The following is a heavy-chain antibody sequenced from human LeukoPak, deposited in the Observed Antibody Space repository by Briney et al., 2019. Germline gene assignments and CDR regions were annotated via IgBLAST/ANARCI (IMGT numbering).Heavy chain of an antibody. J-gene: IGHJ4*02. CDR3: ARGPYYFGSGTDYKRNGYAY. V-gene: IGHV4-34*01. CDR2: INHSGST. CDR1: GGSFSGYY. Sequence: PSETLSLTCAVYGGSFSGYYWSWIRQPPGKGLEWIGEINHSGSTNYNPSLKSRVTISVDTSKNQFSLKLSSVTAADTAVYYCARGPYYFGSGTDYKRNGYAYWGRGTLVTVSS. D-gene: IGHD3-10*01.